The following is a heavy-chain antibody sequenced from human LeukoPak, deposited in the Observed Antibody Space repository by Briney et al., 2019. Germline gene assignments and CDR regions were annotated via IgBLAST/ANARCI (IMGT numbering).Heavy chain of an antibody. CDR1: GFTFSSYA. J-gene: IGHJ4*02. V-gene: IGHV3-23*01. Sequence: GGSLRLSCAASGFTFSSYAMSWVRQAPGKGLEWVSAISGSGGSAYYADSVKGRFTISRDNSKNTLYMQMNSLRAEDTAVYYCAKGLGYGSGSYYNGGVVDYWGQGTLVTVSS. CDR2: ISGSGGSA. D-gene: IGHD3-10*01. CDR3: AKGLGYGSGSYYNGGVVDY.